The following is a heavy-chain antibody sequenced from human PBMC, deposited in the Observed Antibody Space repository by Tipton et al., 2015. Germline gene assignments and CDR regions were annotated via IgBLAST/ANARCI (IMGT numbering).Heavy chain of an antibody. D-gene: IGHD4-17*01. J-gene: IGHJ6*02. CDR3: ASGHGDYVNGMDV. Sequence: TLSLTCTVSGGSVSTSNYYWGWIRQSPGKGLEWIGYISYSGSTHYNPSLKRRVTISLDTSKNQVSLKLSSVTAADTAVYYCASGHGDYVNGMDVWGQGTTVTVSS. CDR1: GGSVSTSNYY. V-gene: IGHV4-61*01. CDR2: ISYSGST.